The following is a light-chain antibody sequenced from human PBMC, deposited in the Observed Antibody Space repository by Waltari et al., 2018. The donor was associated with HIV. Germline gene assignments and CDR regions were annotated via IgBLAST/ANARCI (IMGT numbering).Light chain of an antibody. CDR3: QQYYIYPRT. CDR2: EAS. Sequence: DIQRNQYPSTLSASVGKRVTSPCRASQSIGPWLAWSQQRPGGAPNLLIYEASSLESGVPSRFSGSGSGTEFTLTINSLQPDDFSTYYCQQYYIYPRTFGQGTKVEIK. CDR1: QSIGPW. V-gene: IGKV1-5*03. J-gene: IGKJ1*01.